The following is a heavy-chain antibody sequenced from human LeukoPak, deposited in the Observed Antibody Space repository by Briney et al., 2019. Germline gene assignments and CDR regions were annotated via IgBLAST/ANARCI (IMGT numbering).Heavy chain of an antibody. CDR1: GFMFYSYW. CDR2: IKQDGSEK. Sequence: GGSLRLSCAASGFMFYSYWMNWVRQAPGKGLEWVANIKQDGSEKYYVDSVKGRFTISRDNAKNSLCLQMNSLRADDTAVYYCARGRGGVPFDYWGQGTLVTVSS. J-gene: IGHJ4*02. V-gene: IGHV3-7*01. CDR3: ARGRGGVPFDY.